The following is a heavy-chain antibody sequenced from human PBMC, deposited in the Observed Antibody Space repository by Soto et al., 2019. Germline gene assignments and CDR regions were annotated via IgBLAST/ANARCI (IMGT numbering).Heavy chain of an antibody. CDR3: AKDMVEQWPKGGYYYYGMDV. D-gene: IGHD6-19*01. CDR2: ISYDGSNK. V-gene: IGHV3-30*18. Sequence: PGGSLRLSCASSGFTFSSYVMHLVRQAPGKGLEWVAVISYDGSNKYYADSVKGRFTISRDNSKNTLYLQMNSLRAEDTAVYYCAKDMVEQWPKGGYYYYGMDVWGQGTTVTVSS. CDR1: GFTFSSYV. J-gene: IGHJ6*02.